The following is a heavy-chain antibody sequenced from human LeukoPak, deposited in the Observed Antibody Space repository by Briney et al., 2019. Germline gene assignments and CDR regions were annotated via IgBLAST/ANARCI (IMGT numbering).Heavy chain of an antibody. CDR3: ASWYDFWSGYFMGWFDP. V-gene: IGHV4-39*01. CDR2: IYYSGST. CDR1: GGSISSSSYY. D-gene: IGHD3-3*01. J-gene: IGHJ5*02. Sequence: SETLSLTCTVSGGSISSSSYYWGWIRQPPGEGLEWIGSIYYSGSTYYNPSLKSRVTISVDTSKNQFSLKLSSVTAADTAVYYCASWYDFWSGYFMGWFDPWGQGTLVTVSS.